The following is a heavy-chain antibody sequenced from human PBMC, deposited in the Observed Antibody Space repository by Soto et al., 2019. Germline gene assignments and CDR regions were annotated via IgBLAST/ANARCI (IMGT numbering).Heavy chain of an antibody. Sequence: GGSLRLSCAASGFTFSSYAMSWVRQAPGKGLEWVSAISGSGGSTYYADSVKGRFTISRDSSKNTLYLQMNSLRAEDTAVYYCAKKYFYDSSGYLPGMDFWGQGTTVTVSS. CDR3: AKKYFYDSSGYLPGMDF. J-gene: IGHJ6*02. CDR1: GFTFSSYA. V-gene: IGHV3-23*01. D-gene: IGHD3-22*01. CDR2: ISGSGGST.